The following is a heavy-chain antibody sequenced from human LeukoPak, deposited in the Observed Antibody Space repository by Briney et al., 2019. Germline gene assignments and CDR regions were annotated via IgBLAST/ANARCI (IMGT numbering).Heavy chain of an antibody. Sequence: GGSLRLSCAASDFSFITYAMSWVRQAPGKGLEWVSAISGSGGSTYYADSVKGRFTISRDNSKNTLYLQMNSLRAEDTAVYYCAKDQFGGLRGDFDYWGQGTLVTVSS. CDR1: DFSFITYA. CDR3: AKDQFGGLRGDFDY. CDR2: ISGSGGST. D-gene: IGHD3-10*01. V-gene: IGHV3-23*01. J-gene: IGHJ4*02.